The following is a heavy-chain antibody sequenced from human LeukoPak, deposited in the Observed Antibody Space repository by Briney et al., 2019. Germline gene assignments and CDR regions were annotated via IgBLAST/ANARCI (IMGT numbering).Heavy chain of an antibody. Sequence: SGGSLRLSCAASVFTFSSYAMSWVRQAPGKGLEWVSAISGSGGSTYYADSVKGRFTISRDNSKNTLYLQMNSLRAEDTAVYYCAKELWFGESHIDNAFDIWGQGTMVTVSS. CDR2: ISGSGGST. D-gene: IGHD3-10*01. V-gene: IGHV3-23*01. CDR3: AKELWFGESHIDNAFDI. J-gene: IGHJ3*02. CDR1: VFTFSSYA.